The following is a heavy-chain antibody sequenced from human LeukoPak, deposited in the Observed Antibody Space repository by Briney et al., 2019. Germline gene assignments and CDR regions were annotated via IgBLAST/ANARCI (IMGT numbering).Heavy chain of an antibody. CDR3: ARDGRNRGYSYGKIDY. CDR1: GGTFSSYA. J-gene: IGHJ4*02. V-gene: IGHV1-69*04. D-gene: IGHD5-18*01. CDR2: IIPILGIA. Sequence: GASVKVSCKASGGTFSSYAISWVRQAPGQGLEWMGRIIPILGIANYAQKFQGRVTITADKSTSTAYVELSSLRSEDTAVYYCARDGRNRGYSYGKIDYWGQGTLVTVSS.